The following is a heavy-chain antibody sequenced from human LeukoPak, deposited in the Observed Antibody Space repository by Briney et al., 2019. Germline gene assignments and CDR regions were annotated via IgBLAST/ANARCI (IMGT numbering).Heavy chain of an antibody. J-gene: IGHJ4*02. D-gene: IGHD6-13*01. V-gene: IGHV3-23*01. CDR2: IRGSGGST. Sequence: GGSLRLSCATSGFTFSSYAMSWVRQAPGKGLEWVSAIRGSGGSTYYADSVKGRFTISRDNSMNTLSLQMNSLRAEDTALYYCAKSSSWTYHYLDYWGQGALVTVSS. CDR1: GFTFSSYA. CDR3: AKSSSWTYHYLDY.